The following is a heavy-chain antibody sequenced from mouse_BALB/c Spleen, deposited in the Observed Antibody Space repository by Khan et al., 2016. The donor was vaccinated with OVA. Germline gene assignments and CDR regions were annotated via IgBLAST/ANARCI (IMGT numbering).Heavy chain of an antibody. V-gene: IGHV1-52*01. J-gene: IGHJ2*01. CDR3: ARYYDSSYHFDY. D-gene: IGHD1-1*01. CDR2: IDPYDSET. Sequence: QVQLQQSGAELVRPGASVTLSCKASGYTFTSYWMHWVKQRPEQGLEWIGRIDPYDSETHYNQKFKDKAILTVDKSSSTAYMQISSLTYEDSAVYYGARYYDSSYHFDYWGQGTTLTVSS. CDR1: GYTFTSYW.